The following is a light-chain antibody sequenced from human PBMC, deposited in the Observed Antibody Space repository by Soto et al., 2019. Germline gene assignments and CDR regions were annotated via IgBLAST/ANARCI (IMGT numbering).Light chain of an antibody. CDR3: TSYAGSNKLV. CDR2: EVN. V-gene: IGLV2-8*01. J-gene: IGLJ2*01. Sequence: QPVLTQPPSASASPGHSVTISCTGTSSDVGNYNYVSWYQQHPGKAPKLVIFEVNKRPSGVPDRFSGSKSGNTASLTVSGLQAEDEAAYYCTSYAGSNKLVFGGGTKVTVL. CDR1: SSDVGNYNY.